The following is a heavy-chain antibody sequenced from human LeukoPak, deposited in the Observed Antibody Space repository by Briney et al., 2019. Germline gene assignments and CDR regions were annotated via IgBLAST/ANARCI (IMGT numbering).Heavy chain of an antibody. Sequence: GGSLRLSCAASGFTFSSYSMNWVRQAPGKGLEWVSYISSSSSTIYYAESVKGRFTISRDNAKNSLYLQMNSLRAEDTAVYYCARVVVVPAAIFSDYWGQGTLVTVSS. CDR1: GFTFSSYS. CDR2: ISSSSSTI. V-gene: IGHV3-48*01. J-gene: IGHJ4*02. D-gene: IGHD2-2*01. CDR3: ARVVVVPAAIFSDY.